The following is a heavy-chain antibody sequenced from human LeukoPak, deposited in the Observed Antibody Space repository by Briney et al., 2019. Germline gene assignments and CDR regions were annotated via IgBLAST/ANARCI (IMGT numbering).Heavy chain of an antibody. Sequence: GGSLRLSCSASGFTFSTYWMSWVRQAPGKGLEWVANMKRDGSEIYYVDSVKGRFTISRDNSKNTLYLQMNSLRAEDTAVYYCAKGEKTRPFGGVIDYWGQGILVTVSS. V-gene: IGHV3-7*03. D-gene: IGHD3-16*02. CDR3: AKGEKTRPFGGVIDY. CDR1: GFTFSTYW. CDR2: MKRDGSEI. J-gene: IGHJ4*02.